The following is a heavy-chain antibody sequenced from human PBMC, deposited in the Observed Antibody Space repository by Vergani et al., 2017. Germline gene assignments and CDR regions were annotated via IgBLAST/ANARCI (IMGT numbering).Heavy chain of an antibody. Sequence: EVQLVESGGGLVQPGGSLRLSCAASGFTFSDHYMDWVRQAPGKGLEWVGRTRNNANSDTTEYAASVKGRFTISRDEAKTSLYLQMNRLTTEDTAVYYCARGGVCGVPATTCPNDYWGQGTLVTVSS. D-gene: IGHD2-2*01. CDR1: GFTFSDHY. V-gene: IGHV3-72*01. CDR3: ARGGVCGVPATTCPNDY. J-gene: IGHJ4*02. CDR2: TRNNANSDTT.